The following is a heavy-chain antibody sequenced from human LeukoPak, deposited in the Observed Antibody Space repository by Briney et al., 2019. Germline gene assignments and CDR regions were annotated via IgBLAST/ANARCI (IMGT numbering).Heavy chain of an antibody. CDR2: IYYSGST. CDR1: GGSISSYY. CDR3: ARDAYYYGSGSYWSWFDP. Sequence: SETLSLTCTVSGGSISSYYWSWIRQPPGKGLEWIGYIYYSGSTNYNPSLKSRVTISVDTSKNQFSLKLSSVTAADTAVYCCARDAYYYGSGSYWSWFDPWGQGTLVTVSS. V-gene: IGHV4-59*01. D-gene: IGHD3-10*01. J-gene: IGHJ5*02.